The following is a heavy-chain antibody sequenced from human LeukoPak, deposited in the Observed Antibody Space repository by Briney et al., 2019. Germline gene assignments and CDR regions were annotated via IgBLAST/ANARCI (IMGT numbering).Heavy chain of an antibody. D-gene: IGHD5-24*01. CDR1: GYTFTGHY. J-gene: IGHJ5*02. CDR2: INPNSGGT. Sequence: GASVKVSCKASGYTFTGHYMHWVRQAPGQGLEWMGWINPNSGGTNYAQKFQGRVTMTRDTSISTAYMELSRLRSDDTAVYYCARVGDGYNSEGDWFDPWGQGTLVTVSS. V-gene: IGHV1-2*02. CDR3: ARVGDGYNSEGDWFDP.